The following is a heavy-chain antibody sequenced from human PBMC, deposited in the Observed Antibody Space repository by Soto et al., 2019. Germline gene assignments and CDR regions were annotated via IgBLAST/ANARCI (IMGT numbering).Heavy chain of an antibody. CDR1: GYTFTGYY. D-gene: IGHD3-3*01. CDR2: MNPNSGGT. CDR3: ARDTDFWSGYYEFDD. J-gene: IGHJ4*02. Sequence: QVQLVQSGAEVKKPGAAVKVSCKASGYTFTGYYRHWVRQAPGQGLEWMGCMNPNSGGTNYAQKFQGWVTMTRDTSVSTAYMELSRLRSDDTAVYYCARDTDFWSGYYEFDDWGQGTLVTVSS. V-gene: IGHV1-2*04.